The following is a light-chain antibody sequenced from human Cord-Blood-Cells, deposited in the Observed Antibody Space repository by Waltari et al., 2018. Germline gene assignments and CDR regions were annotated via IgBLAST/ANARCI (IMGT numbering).Light chain of an antibody. J-gene: IGKJ1*01. CDR1: QSISSW. CDR2: KAS. CDR3: QQYNSYSRT. V-gene: IGKV1-5*03. Sequence: DIQLTQSPSPLSASVGDRVTITCRASQSISSWLAWYQHKPGKAPKLLIYKASSLESGVPSRFSGSGSGTEFTLTISSLQPDDFATYYCQQYNSYSRTFGQGTKVEIK.